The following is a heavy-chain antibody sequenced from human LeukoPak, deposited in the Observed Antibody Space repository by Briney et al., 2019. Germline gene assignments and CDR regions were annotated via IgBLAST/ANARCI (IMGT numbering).Heavy chain of an antibody. CDR2: IYPGDSDT. V-gene: IGHV5-51*01. CDR3: ARRTALRGSSYYYFDY. D-gene: IGHD6-13*01. J-gene: IGHJ4*02. CDR1: GYSFTSYW. Sequence: GESLKISCKGSGYSFTSYWIGWVRQMPGKGLEWMGIIYPGDSDTRYSPSFQGQVTISADKSISTAYLQWSSLKASDTAMYYCARRTALRGSSYYYFDYWGQGTLVTVSS.